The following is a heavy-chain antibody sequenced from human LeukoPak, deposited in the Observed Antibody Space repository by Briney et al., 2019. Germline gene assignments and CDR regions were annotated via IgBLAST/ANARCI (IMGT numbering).Heavy chain of an antibody. V-gene: IGHV4-59*08. CDR3: ARTGYSGYSQIDY. CDR2: IYYSGST. D-gene: IGHD5-12*01. CDR1: GGSISSYY. Sequence: SETLSLTCTVSGGSISSYYWSWIRQPPGKGLEWIGYIYYSGSTNYNPSLKSRVTISVDTSKSQFSLKLSSVTAADTAVYYCARTGYSGYSQIDYWGQGTLVTVSS. J-gene: IGHJ4*02.